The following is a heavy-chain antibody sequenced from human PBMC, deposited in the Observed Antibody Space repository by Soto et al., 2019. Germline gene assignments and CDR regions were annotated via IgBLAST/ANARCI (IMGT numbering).Heavy chain of an antibody. CDR1: GGTFSSYA. CDR3: ARESRTGTTISY. Sequence: SVKVSCKASGGTFSSYAISWVRQAPGQGLEWMGGIIPIFGTANYAQKFQGRVTITADESTSTAYIELSSLRSEDTAVYYCARESRTGTTISYWGQGTLVTVSS. V-gene: IGHV1-69*13. CDR2: IIPIFGTA. D-gene: IGHD1-7*01. J-gene: IGHJ4*02.